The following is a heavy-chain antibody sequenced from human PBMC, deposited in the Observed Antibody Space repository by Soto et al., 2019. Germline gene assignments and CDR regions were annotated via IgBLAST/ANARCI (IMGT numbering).Heavy chain of an antibody. CDR2: ISAYNGNT. CDR3: ARHSWFEYYRLGMDV. V-gene: IGHV1-18*01. J-gene: IGHJ6*02. Sequence: QVPLVQSGAEVKKPGASVKVSCKASGYTFTSYGISWVRQAPGQGLEWMGWISAYNGNTNYAQKLQGRVTMTTDTSTCTAYMELRSLRSDDTAVYYCARHSWFEYYRLGMDVWGQGTTVTVSS. CDR1: GYTFTSYG. D-gene: IGHD3-10*01.